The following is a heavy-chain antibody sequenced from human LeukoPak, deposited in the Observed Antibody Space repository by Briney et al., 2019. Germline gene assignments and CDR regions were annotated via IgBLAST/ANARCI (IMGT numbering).Heavy chain of an antibody. CDR3: ARSTTKAFDI. V-gene: IGHV1-18*01. J-gene: IGHJ3*02. CDR1: GYTFSSHG. Sequence: ASVKVSCKASGYTFSSHGISWVRQAPGQGLEWMAWISAYNGNTNYAQKLQGRVTMTTDTSTSTANMELRSLRSDDTAVYYCARSTTKAFDIWGQGTMVTVSS. D-gene: IGHD4-17*01. CDR2: ISAYNGNT.